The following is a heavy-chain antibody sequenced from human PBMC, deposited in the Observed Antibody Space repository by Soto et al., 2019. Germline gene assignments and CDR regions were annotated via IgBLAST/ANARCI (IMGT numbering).Heavy chain of an antibody. Sequence: PGGSLRLSCAASGFTFSNYDIHWVRQAPGKGLEWVAVISYDGINKYYPDSVKGRFTISRDTSKNTLYLQMNSLRAEDTAVYYCAKVGIPYSSSWYFDYWGQGTLVTVSS. CDR1: GFTFSNYD. J-gene: IGHJ4*02. D-gene: IGHD6-13*01. CDR2: ISYDGINK. V-gene: IGHV3-30*18. CDR3: AKVGIPYSSSWYFDY.